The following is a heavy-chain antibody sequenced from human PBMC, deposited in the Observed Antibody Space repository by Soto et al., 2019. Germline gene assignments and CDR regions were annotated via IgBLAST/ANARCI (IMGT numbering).Heavy chain of an antibody. Sequence: QITLNESGPTVVRPTETLTLTCRFSGFSLTTSGVGVGWIRQSPGKAPDWLALIYWDDDKRYSASLKSRLTTPKDTSKNQVVLTVSDLDPTATATYYCAHRVLRTVFGLVTTTAIYFDFWGQGTPVAVSS. V-gene: IGHV2-5*02. CDR3: AHRVLRTVFGLVTTTAIYFDF. D-gene: IGHD3-3*01. CDR1: GFSLTTSGVG. CDR2: IYWDDDK. J-gene: IGHJ4*02.